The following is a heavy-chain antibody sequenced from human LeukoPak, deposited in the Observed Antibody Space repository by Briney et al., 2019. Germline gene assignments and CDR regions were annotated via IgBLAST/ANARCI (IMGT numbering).Heavy chain of an antibody. CDR3: ARAPARYCGNAICRHFDY. J-gene: IGHJ4*02. V-gene: IGHV3-7*01. CDR1: GFSISTYW. Sequence: GGSLRLSCAASGFSISTYWMSWVRQAPGKGLEWVANIRHDGSEKYYVDSVKGRFTFSRDNTKNSLYLQMNSLSAEDTAVYYCARAPARYCGNAICRHFDYWGQGTLVTVSS. CDR2: IRHDGSEK. D-gene: IGHD2-21*01.